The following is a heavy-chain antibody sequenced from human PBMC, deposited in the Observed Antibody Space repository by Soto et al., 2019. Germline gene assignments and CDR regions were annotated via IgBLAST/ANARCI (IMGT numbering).Heavy chain of an antibody. Sequence: KPSETLSLTCTVSGGSISSGGYYWSWIRQHPGKGLEWIGYIYYSGSTYYNPSLKSRVTISVDTSKNQFSLKLSSVTAADTAVYYCARDGGFVVVPAEGYGMDVWVQRTTVTVSS. D-gene: IGHD2-2*01. CDR3: ARDGGFVVVPAEGYGMDV. V-gene: IGHV4-31*03. J-gene: IGHJ6*02. CDR1: GGSISSGGYY. CDR2: IYYSGST.